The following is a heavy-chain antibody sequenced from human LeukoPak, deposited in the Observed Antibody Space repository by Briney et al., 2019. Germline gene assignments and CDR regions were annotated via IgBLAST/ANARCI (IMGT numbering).Heavy chain of an antibody. D-gene: IGHD6-19*01. CDR1: GGSISSYY. V-gene: IGHV4-4*07. Sequence: SETLSLTCTVSGGSISSYYWSWIRQPAGKGLEWIGRIYTSGSTNYNPSLKSRVTMSVDTSKNQFSLKLSSVTAADTAVYYCARDQSIAVAGTFDYWGQGTLVTVSS. CDR2: IYTSGST. CDR3: ARDQSIAVAGTFDY. J-gene: IGHJ4*02.